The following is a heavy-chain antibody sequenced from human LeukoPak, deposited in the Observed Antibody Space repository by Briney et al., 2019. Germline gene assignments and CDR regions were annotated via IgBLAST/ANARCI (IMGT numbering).Heavy chain of an antibody. CDR1: GFTFSNFW. J-gene: IGHJ4*02. CDR3: ARDYGGNGPFDY. CDR2: INPDGSAK. D-gene: IGHD4-23*01. Sequence: PGGSLRLSCAASGFTFSNFWMSWVRQAPGKGLEWVANINPDGSAKYYVDSVKGRFTISRDNAKNSLHPQMNSLRAEDTAVYYCARDYGGNGPFDYWGQGTLVTVSS. V-gene: IGHV3-7*03.